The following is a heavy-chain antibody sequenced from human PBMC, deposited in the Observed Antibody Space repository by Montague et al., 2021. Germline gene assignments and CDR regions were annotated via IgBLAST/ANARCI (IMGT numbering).Heavy chain of an antibody. CDR2: LYSSGPT. V-gene: IGHV3-53*01. J-gene: IGHJ6*02. D-gene: IGHD3-16*02. CDR1: GFTVRSNY. CDR3: ASVWYWLSFGYYHYSMDV. Sequence: SLRLSCAASGFTVRSNYISWVRQAPGKGLEWVSVLYSSGPTYYADSVKGRFTISRDNCKNTVNLQMNSLRAEDTAVYYCASVWYWLSFGYYHYSMDVWGQGTTVTVSS.